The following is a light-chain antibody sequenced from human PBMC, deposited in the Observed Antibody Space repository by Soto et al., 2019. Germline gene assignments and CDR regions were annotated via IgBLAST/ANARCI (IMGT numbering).Light chain of an antibody. J-gene: IGKJ4*01. CDR2: GAS. CDR1: QSVSSY. CDR3: QKYDNWPLT. Sequence: EIVITQSPATLSLSPGERATLSCRASQSVSSYLAWYQQKPGQAPRFLIYGASTRATGIPARFSGSGSGTEFTLTISSLQSEDFAVYYCQKYDNWPLTFGGGTKVDIK. V-gene: IGKV3-15*01.